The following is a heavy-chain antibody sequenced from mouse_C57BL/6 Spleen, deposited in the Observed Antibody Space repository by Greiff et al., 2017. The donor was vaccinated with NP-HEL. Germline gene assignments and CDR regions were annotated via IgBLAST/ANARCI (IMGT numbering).Heavy chain of an antibody. CDR1: GYTFTSYW. CDR3: ARPGKDYAMDY. CDR2: IHPNSGST. V-gene: IGHV1-64*01. J-gene: IGHJ4*01. Sequence: VKLQQPGAELVKPGASVKLSCKASGYTFTSYWMHWVKQRPGQGLEWIGMIHPNSGSTNYNEKFKSKATLTVDKSSSTAYMQLSSLTSEDSAVYYCARPGKDYAMDYWGQGTSVTVSS.